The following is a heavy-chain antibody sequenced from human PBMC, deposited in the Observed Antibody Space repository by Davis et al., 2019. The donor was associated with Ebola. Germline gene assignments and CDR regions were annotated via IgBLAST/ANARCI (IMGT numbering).Heavy chain of an antibody. J-gene: IGHJ6*02. CDR3: ARLVQLWAAGGSYYYYGMDV. V-gene: IGHV4-39*07. D-gene: IGHD5-18*01. CDR2: INHSGST. CDR1: GGSISSSSYY. Sequence: SETLSLTCTVSGGSISSSSYYWSWIRQPPGKRLEWIGEINHSGSTNYNPSLKSRVTISVDTSKNQFSLKLSSVTAADTAVYYCARLVQLWAAGGSYYYYGMDVWGQGTTVTVSS.